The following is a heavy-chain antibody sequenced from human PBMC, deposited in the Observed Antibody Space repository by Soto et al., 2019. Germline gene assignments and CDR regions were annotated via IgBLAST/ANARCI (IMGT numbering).Heavy chain of an antibody. D-gene: IGHD3-10*01. CDR2: ISAYNGNT. CDR3: TRDRGAQIVGY. V-gene: IGHV1-18*01. CDR1: GYTFTSYG. J-gene: IGHJ4*02. Sequence: QVQLVQSGAEVKKPGASVKVSCTASGYTFTSYGISWVRQAPGQGLEWMGWISAYNGNTKYAQKLQGRVSMTTDTATSTAYMEPRSLRSDDTAVYHCTRDRGAQIVGYWGQGTLVTVSS.